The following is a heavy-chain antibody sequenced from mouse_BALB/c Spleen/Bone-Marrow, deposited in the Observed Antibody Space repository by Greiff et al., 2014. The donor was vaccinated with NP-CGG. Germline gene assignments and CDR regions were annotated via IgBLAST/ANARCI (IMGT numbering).Heavy chain of an antibody. D-gene: IGHD3-2*01. CDR2: SNPGSGGT. CDR3: ARETVRGFAY. CDR1: GYAFTSYL. Sequence: QVQLKQSGAELVRPGTSVKVSCKASGYAFTSYLIEWIKQRPGQGLEWIGVSNPGSGGTNYNEKFKGKATLTADKSSSTAYMQLSSLTSDDSAVYFCARETVRGFAYWGQGTLVTVSA. V-gene: IGHV1-54*01. J-gene: IGHJ3*01.